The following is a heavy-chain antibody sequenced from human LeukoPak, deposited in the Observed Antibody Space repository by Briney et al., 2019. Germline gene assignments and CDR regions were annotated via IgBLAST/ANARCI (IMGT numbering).Heavy chain of an antibody. Sequence: PSETLSLTCAVSGGSISSGGYSWSWIRQPPGKGLEWIGYVYHSGSTYYNPSLKSRVTISVDRSKNQFSLKLSSVTAADTAVYYCARVGVTTGFFFDYWGQGTLVTVSS. CDR3: ARVGVTTGFFFDY. CDR2: VYHSGST. J-gene: IGHJ4*02. V-gene: IGHV4-30-2*01. CDR1: GGSISSGGYS. D-gene: IGHD4-17*01.